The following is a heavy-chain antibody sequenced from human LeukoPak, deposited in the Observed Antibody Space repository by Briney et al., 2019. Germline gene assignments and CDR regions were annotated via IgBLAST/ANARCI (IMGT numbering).Heavy chain of an antibody. J-gene: IGHJ4*02. Sequence: GGSLRLSCAASGFTFSSYAMHWVRQAPGKGLEWVAVISYDGSNKYYADSVKGRFTISRDNSKNTLYLQMNSLRAEDTAVYYCARVKTLRYVDTATADYWGQGTLVAVSS. V-gene: IGHV3-30-3*01. CDR2: ISYDGSNK. CDR3: ARVKTLRYVDTATADY. D-gene: IGHD5-18*01. CDR1: GFTFSSYA.